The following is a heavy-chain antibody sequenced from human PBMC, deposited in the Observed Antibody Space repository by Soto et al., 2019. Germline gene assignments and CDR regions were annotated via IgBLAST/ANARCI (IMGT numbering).Heavy chain of an antibody. CDR1: GGSISSGGYY. CDR3: ARQKVSRFYGEVDFFDY. D-gene: IGHD4-17*01. J-gene: IGHJ4*02. V-gene: IGHV4-39*07. Sequence: SETLSLTCTVSGGSISSGGYYWSWIRQHPGKGLEWIGDINHSGSTNYNPSLKSRVTISIDTSNKHLSLHLSSVTAADTAVYYCARQKVSRFYGEVDFFDYWGLGTLVTVSS. CDR2: INHSGST.